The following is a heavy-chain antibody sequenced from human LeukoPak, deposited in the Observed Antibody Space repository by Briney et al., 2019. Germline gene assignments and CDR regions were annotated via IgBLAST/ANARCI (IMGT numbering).Heavy chain of an antibody. V-gene: IGHV3-30-3*01. CDR1: GFTFSSHA. CDR3: ARDMSGRYQIDY. Sequence: GGSLRRSCAASGFTFSSHAMHWVRQAPGKGLEWVAVISYDGSNKNYVDSVKGRFTVSRDNSKNTLDLQMNSLRAEDSAVYYCARDMSGRYQIDYWGQGTLATVSS. CDR2: ISYDGSNK. J-gene: IGHJ4*02. D-gene: IGHD1-26*01.